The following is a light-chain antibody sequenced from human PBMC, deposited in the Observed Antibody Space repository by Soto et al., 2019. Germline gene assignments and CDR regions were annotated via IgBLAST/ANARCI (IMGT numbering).Light chain of an antibody. CDR3: AAWADSLNGRV. Sequence: QSVLTQPRSASGTPGQSVTISCSGSSSNIGSNTVNWYQQLPGTAPKLLIYSNNQRPSGVPDRFSGSKSGTSASLAISGLQYEDEADYYCAAWADSLNGRVFGNGKKLTVL. J-gene: IGLJ1*01. CDR2: SNN. CDR1: SSNIGSNT. V-gene: IGLV1-44*01.